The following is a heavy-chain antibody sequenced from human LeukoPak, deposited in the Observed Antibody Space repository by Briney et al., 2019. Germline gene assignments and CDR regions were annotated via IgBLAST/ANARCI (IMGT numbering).Heavy chain of an antibody. J-gene: IGHJ4*02. D-gene: IGHD2-2*03. CDR2: IRFDGSEK. Sequence: GRSLRLSCAASGLTFTNYGMHWVRRAPGKGLEWMTFIRFDGSEKYYADSVKGRFTISRDYSKNTLFLQMSSLRPEDTAVYYCALGKNFGYHYFDFWGQGALVTVSS. CDR3: ALGKNFGYHYFDF. CDR1: GLTFTNYG. V-gene: IGHV3-30*02.